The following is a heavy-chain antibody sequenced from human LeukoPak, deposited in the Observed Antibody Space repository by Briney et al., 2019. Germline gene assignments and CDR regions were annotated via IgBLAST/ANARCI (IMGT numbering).Heavy chain of an antibody. CDR3: ARTATDAFDI. CDR1: GLTFSSYG. V-gene: IGHV3-23*01. CDR2: ISNSGGST. Sequence: GGSLRLSCAVSGLTFSSYGMSWVRQAPGKGLEWVSGISNSGGSTYYADSVKGRFTISRDNSKNTLYLQMNSLRAEDTAVYYCARTATDAFDIWGQGTMVTVSS. D-gene: IGHD2-21*02. J-gene: IGHJ3*02.